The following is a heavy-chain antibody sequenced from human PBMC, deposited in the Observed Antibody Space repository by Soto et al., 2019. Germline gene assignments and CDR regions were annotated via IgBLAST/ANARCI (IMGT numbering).Heavy chain of an antibody. CDR1: GYTFTSYY. V-gene: IGHV1-46*03. J-gene: IGHJ4*02. CDR2: INPSGGST. CDR3: ARDLRNYYGSGKYYFDY. Sequence: GASVKVSCKASGYTFTSYYMHWVRQAPGQGLEWMGIINPSGGSTSYAQKFQGRVTMTRDTSTSTVYMELSSLRSEDTAVYYCARDLRNYYGSGKYYFDYWGQGTLVTVSS. D-gene: IGHD3-10*01.